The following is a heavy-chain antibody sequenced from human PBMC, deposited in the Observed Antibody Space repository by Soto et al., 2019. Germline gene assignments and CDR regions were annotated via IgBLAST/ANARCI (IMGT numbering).Heavy chain of an antibody. J-gene: IGHJ4*02. CDR2: IYYSGNT. V-gene: IGHV4-39*02. CDR1: GGSISSSSYY. D-gene: IGHD2-15*01. CDR3: AREGGRYCTGGSCQVDY. Sequence: QLQLQESGPGLVKPSETLSLTCTVSGGSISSSSYYWGWIRQPPGKGLEWIGSIYYSGNTYHTPSLKRRVTISVDTSKNQFSLKLSSGTAADTAVYYCAREGGRYCTGGSCQVDYWGQGTLVTVSS.